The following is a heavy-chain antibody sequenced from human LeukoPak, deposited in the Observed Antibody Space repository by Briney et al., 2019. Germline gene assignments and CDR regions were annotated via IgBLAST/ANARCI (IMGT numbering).Heavy chain of an antibody. Sequence: TSSETLSLTCAVYGGSFSGYYWSWIRQPPGKGLEWIGEINHSGSTYYNPSLKSRVTISVDTSRTRYSLNLSSVTAADTAVYYCARDLYSSRTNDAFVIWGQGTMVTVSS. J-gene: IGHJ3*02. V-gene: IGHV4-34*01. CDR2: INHSGST. D-gene: IGHD6-13*01. CDR1: GGSFSGYY. CDR3: ARDLYSSRTNDAFVI.